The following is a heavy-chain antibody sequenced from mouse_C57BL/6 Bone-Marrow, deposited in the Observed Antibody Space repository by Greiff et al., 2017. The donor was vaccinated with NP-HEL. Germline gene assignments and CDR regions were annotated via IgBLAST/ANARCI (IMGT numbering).Heavy chain of an antibody. CDR3: TSRQLRLYYFDY. Sequence: VQLQQSGTVLARPGASVKMSCKTSGYTFTSYWMHWVKQRPGQGLEWIGAIYPGNSDTSYNQKFKGKAKLTAVTSASTAYMELSSLTNEDSAVYYCTSRQLRLYYFDYWGQGTTLTVSS. D-gene: IGHD3-2*02. V-gene: IGHV1-5*01. CDR1: GYTFTSYW. J-gene: IGHJ2*01. CDR2: IYPGNSDT.